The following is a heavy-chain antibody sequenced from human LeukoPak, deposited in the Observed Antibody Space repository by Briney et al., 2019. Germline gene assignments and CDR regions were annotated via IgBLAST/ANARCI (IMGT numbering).Heavy chain of an antibody. CDR2: INPNSGGT. J-gene: IGHJ4*02. CDR3: ARSSIVGATTGFDY. V-gene: IGHV1-2*02. Sequence: GASVKVSCKASGYTFTGYYMHWVRQAPGQGLEWMGWINPNSGGTNYAQKFQGRVTMTRDTSISTAYMELSRLRSDDTAVYYCARSSIVGATTGFDYWGQGTLVTVSS. CDR1: GYTFTGYY. D-gene: IGHD1-26*01.